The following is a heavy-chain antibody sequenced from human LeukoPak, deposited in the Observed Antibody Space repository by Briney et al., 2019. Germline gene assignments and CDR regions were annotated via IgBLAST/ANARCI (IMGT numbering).Heavy chain of an antibody. V-gene: IGHV1-58*02. CDR1: GGTFSSYA. CDR3: AAGSTVKGYYYYYYVDV. CDR2: IVVGSGNT. D-gene: IGHD4-17*01. J-gene: IGHJ6*03. Sequence: SVKVSCKASGGTFSSYAISWVRQAPGQGLEWIGWIVVGSGNTNYAQKFQERVTITRDMSTSTAYMELSSLRSEDTAVYYCAAGSTVKGYYYYYYVDVWGKGTTVTVSS.